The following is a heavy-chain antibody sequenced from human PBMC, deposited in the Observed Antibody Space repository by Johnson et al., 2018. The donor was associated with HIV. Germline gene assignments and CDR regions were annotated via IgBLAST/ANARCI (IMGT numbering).Heavy chain of an antibody. CDR3: ANQGEVAFDI. J-gene: IGHJ3*02. CDR1: GFTFDDYA. CDR2: ISWNSGSI. V-gene: IGHV3-9*01. Sequence: LVESGGGLVQPGRSLRLSCAASGFTFDDYAMHWVRQAPGKGLEWVSGISWNSGSIGYADSVQGRFTIARDNAKNSLHLQMKTLRAGDTALYYCANQGEVAFDIWGQETMVTVSS.